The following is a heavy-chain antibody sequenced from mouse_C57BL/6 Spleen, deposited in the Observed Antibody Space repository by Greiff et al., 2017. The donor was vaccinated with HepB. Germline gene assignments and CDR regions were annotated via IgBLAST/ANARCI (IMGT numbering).Heavy chain of an antibody. V-gene: IGHV2-5*01. Sequence: QVQLKQSGPGLVQPSQRLSITCTVSGFSLTSYGVHWVRQSPGKGLEWLGVIWRGGSTDYNAAFMSRLSITKDNSKSQVFFKMNSLQADDTAIYYCAKNIGINYYGSSPGTYYAMDYWGQGTSVTVSS. D-gene: IGHD1-1*01. CDR3: AKNIGINYYGSSPGTYYAMDY. CDR1: GFSLTSYG. J-gene: IGHJ4*01. CDR2: IWRGGST.